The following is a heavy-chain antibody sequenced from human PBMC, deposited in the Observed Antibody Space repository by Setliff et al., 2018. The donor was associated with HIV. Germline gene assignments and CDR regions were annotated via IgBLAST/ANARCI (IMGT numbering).Heavy chain of an antibody. D-gene: IGHD5-18*01. CDR2: IYSGDSGGST. V-gene: IGHV3-NL1*01. J-gene: IGHJ4*02. CDR1: GFSFSSYW. Sequence: GGSLRLSCAASGFSFSSYWMSWVRQAPGKGLEWVSVIYSGDSGGSTYYADSVKGRFTISRDNSKNTLSLQMNSLRAEDTAVYYCAKEGLIQLWYGGSFDYWGQGTLVTVSS. CDR3: AKEGLIQLWYGGSFDY.